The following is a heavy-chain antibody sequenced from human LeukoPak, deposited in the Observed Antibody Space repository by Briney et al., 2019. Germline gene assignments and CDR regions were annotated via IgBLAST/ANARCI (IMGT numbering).Heavy chain of an antibody. CDR1: GGSISSYY. Sequence: SETLSLTCTVSGGSISSYYWSWIRQPPGKGLEWIGYIYYSGSTYYNPSLKSRVTISVDTSKNQFSLKLSSVTAADTAVYYCARAGEYYYDSSGYLQHAFDIWGQGTMVTVSS. D-gene: IGHD3-22*01. J-gene: IGHJ3*02. V-gene: IGHV4-59*08. CDR3: ARAGEYYYDSSGYLQHAFDI. CDR2: IYYSGST.